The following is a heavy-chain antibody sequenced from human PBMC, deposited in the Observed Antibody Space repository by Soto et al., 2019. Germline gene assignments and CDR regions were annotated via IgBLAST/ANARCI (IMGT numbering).Heavy chain of an antibody. CDR1: GGSISSGDYY. CDR2: IYYSGST. J-gene: IGHJ4*02. Sequence: PSETLSLTCTVSGGSISSGDYYWSWIRQPPGKGLEWIGHIYYSGSTYYNPSLKSRVTISVDTSKNQFSLKLSSVTAADTAVYYCARSYCSGGSCWKYYFDYWGQGTLVTVSS. D-gene: IGHD2-15*01. CDR3: ARSYCSGGSCWKYYFDY. V-gene: IGHV4-30-4*01.